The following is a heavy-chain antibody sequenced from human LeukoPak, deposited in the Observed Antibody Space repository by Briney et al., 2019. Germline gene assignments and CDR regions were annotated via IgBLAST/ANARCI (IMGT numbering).Heavy chain of an antibody. V-gene: IGHV3-23*01. CDR2: ISGSGGST. CDR1: GFTFSSYG. CDR3: VKMYDGY. Sequence: GGSLRLSCAASGFTFSSYGMSWVRQAPGKGLEWVSIISGSGGSTYYADSVKGRFTVSRDNPKNTLYLQMSSLRAEDTAVYYCVKMYDGYWGQGTLVTVSS. J-gene: IGHJ4*02. D-gene: IGHD3-3*01.